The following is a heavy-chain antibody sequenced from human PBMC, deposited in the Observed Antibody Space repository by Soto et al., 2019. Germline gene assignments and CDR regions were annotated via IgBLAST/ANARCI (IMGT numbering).Heavy chain of an antibody. Sequence: GSVKVSFKASGYPFTSYYMHWVRQAPGQGLEWMGIINPSGGSTSYAQKFQGRVTMTRDTSTSTVYMELSSLRSEDTAVYYCASLGDVAFDIWGQGTMVTVSS. V-gene: IGHV1-46*01. D-gene: IGHD3-10*01. J-gene: IGHJ3*02. CDR2: INPSGGST. CDR1: GYPFTSYY. CDR3: ASLGDVAFDI.